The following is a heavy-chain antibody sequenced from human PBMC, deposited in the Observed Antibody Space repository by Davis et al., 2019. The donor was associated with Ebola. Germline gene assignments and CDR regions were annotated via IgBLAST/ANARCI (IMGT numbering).Heavy chain of an antibody. CDR1: GYSFTSYW. CDR3: ARQSDDFWSGSTPYYYYMDV. D-gene: IGHD3-3*01. Sequence: GESLKISCKGSGYSFTSYWISWVRQMPGKGLEWMGRIDPSDSYTNYSPSFQGHVTISADKSISTAYLQWSSLKASDTAMYYCARQSDDFWSGSTPYYYYMDVWGKGTTVTVSS. J-gene: IGHJ6*03. CDR2: IDPSDSYT. V-gene: IGHV5-10-1*01.